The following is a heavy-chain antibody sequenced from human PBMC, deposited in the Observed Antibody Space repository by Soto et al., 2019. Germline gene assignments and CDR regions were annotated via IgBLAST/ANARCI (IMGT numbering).Heavy chain of an antibody. D-gene: IGHD4-17*01. V-gene: IGHV2-5*02. Sequence: QITLKESGPTLVKPTQTLTLTCTFSGFSLSTSGVGVGWIRQPPGKALEWLALIYWDDDKRYSPSLRNRLTITKDTSKNQVVLTMTNMDPVDTATYYCPHRPTGTTVFDYWGQGTLVTVSS. CDR2: IYWDDDK. J-gene: IGHJ4*02. CDR3: PHRPTGTTVFDY. CDR1: GFSLSTSGVG.